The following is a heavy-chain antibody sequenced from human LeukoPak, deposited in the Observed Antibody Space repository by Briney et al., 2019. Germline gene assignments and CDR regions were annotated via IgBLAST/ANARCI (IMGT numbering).Heavy chain of an antibody. V-gene: IGHV4-4*07. CDR1: GGSISSYY. D-gene: IGHD6-6*01. CDR3: ARVAEYSSLLGNDAFDI. Sequence: SETLSLTCTVSGGSISSYYWSWIRQPAGKGLEWIGRIYTSGSTNYNPSLKSRVTMSVDTSKNQFSLKLSSVTAADTAVYYCARVAEYSSLLGNDAFDIWGQGTMVTVSS. J-gene: IGHJ3*02. CDR2: IYTSGST.